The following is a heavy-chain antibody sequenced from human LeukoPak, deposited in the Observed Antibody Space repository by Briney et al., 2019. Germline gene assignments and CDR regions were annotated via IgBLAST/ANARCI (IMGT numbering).Heavy chain of an antibody. Sequence: SETLSLTCTVSGGSISSYYWSWLRQPPGKGLEWIGYIYYSGSTNYNPSLKSRVTISVDTSKNQFSLKLSSVTAADTAAYYCARRRFGELLGYYYYYMDVWGKGTTVTISS. V-gene: IGHV4-59*01. J-gene: IGHJ6*03. D-gene: IGHD3-10*01. CDR2: IYYSGST. CDR3: ARRRFGELLGYYYYYMDV. CDR1: GGSISSYY.